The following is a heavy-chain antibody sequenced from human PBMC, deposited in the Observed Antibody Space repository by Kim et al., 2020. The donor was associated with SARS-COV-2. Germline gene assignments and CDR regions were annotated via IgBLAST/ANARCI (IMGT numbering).Heavy chain of an antibody. Sequence: SETLSLTCTVSGGSISSYYWSWIRQPAGKGLEWIGRIYTSGSTNYNPSLKSRVTMSVDTSKNQFSLKLSSVTAADTAVYYCARDRADDSSGYFNLPYFDYWGQGTLVTVSS. V-gene: IGHV4-4*07. D-gene: IGHD3-22*01. CDR3: ARDRADDSSGYFNLPYFDY. J-gene: IGHJ4*02. CDR1: GGSISSYY. CDR2: IYTSGST.